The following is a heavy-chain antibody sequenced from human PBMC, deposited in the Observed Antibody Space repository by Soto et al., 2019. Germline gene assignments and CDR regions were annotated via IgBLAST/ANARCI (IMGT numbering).Heavy chain of an antibody. Sequence: ASVKVSCKASGYTFTSYGISWVRQAPGQGLEWMGWISAYNGNTNYAQKLQGRVTMTTDTSTSTAYMELRSLRSDDTAVYYCARDSSSWYLRVWGGLEVDHGMDVWGQGTTVTVSS. D-gene: IGHD6-13*01. CDR2: ISAYNGNT. CDR1: GYTFTSYG. J-gene: IGHJ6*02. V-gene: IGHV1-18*01. CDR3: ARDSSSWYLRVWGGLEVDHGMDV.